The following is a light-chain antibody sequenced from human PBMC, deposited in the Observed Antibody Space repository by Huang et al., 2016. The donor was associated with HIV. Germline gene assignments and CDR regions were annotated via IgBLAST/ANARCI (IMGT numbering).Light chain of an antibody. CDR3: QQYNNWPPWT. Sequence: DIVMTQSPATLSVSPGERATLSCRASQTVSSNLAWYQQKPGQAPRLLIYGASTRATGSPARFRGSGSVTEFPLTISSLQSEDFAVYFCQQYNNWPPWTFGQGTKVEIK. J-gene: IGKJ1*01. V-gene: IGKV3-15*01. CDR2: GAS. CDR1: QTVSSN.